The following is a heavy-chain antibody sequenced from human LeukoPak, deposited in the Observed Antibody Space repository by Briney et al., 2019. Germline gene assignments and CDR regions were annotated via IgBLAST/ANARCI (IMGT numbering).Heavy chain of an antibody. CDR3: AKGFKLLWFGELLPLDAFDI. Sequence: GGSLRLSCAASGFTFSSYSMNWVRQAPGKGLEWVSSISSSSSYIYYADSVEGRFTISRDNSKNTLYLQMNSLRAEDTAVYYCAKGFKLLWFGELLPLDAFDIWGQGTMVTVSS. CDR2: ISSSSSYI. J-gene: IGHJ3*02. CDR1: GFTFSSYS. D-gene: IGHD3-10*01. V-gene: IGHV3-21*01.